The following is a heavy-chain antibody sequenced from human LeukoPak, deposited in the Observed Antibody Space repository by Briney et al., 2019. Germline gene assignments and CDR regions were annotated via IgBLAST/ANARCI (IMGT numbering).Heavy chain of an antibody. V-gene: IGHV4-4*02. D-gene: IGHD3-10*01. CDR1: GDSISSSNW. CDR2: IYQSGGT. J-gene: IGHJ4*02. Sequence: SETLSLTCAVSGDSISSSNWWSWVRQPPGKGLGWIGEIYQSGGTNYNPSLQSRVTASVDKSTNQFSLKLSSVTAADTAVYYCAREAVRGIINYWGQGTLVTVSS. CDR3: AREAVRGIINY.